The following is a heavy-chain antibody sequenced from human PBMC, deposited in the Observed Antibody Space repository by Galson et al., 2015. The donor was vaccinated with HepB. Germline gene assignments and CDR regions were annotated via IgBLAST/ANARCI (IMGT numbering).Heavy chain of an antibody. D-gene: IGHD6-13*01. Sequence: SLRLSCAASGFTFSIYSMNWVRQAPGKGLEWVSYISSSSSGRYYADSVKGRFTISRDNSKNTLYLQMNSLRADDTAVYYCAKMGIASAGLGGYHGHTVEDSWGQGTLVTVSS. CDR3: AKMGIASAGLGGYHGHTVEDS. J-gene: IGHJ4*02. V-gene: IGHV3-48*01. CDR2: ISSSSSGR. CDR1: GFTFSIYS.